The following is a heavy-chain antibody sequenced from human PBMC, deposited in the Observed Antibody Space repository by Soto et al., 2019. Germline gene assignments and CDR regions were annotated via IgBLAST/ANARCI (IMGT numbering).Heavy chain of an antibody. V-gene: IGHV4-30-2*01. CDR1: GGSISTSDYT. CDR3: VRERTIFGVAPGGGVDV. Sequence: QLQLQESGSGLIKPSQTLSLTCAVSGGSISTSDYTWSWIRQPPGRGLEWIGSVYHSGATHYMPSLKIRLTMSLDKSTNQFSLDLTSVTAADTAVYYCVRERTIFGVAPGGGVDVWGQGTTVTVSS. D-gene: IGHD3-3*01. J-gene: IGHJ6*02. CDR2: VYHSGAT.